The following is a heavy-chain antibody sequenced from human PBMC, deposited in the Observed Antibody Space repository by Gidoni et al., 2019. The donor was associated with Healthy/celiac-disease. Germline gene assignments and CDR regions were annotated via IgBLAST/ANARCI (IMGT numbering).Heavy chain of an antibody. CDR2: ISGSGGST. CDR3: AKDPTPRLTSARGY. CDR1: GFTVSSYA. J-gene: IGHJ4*02. V-gene: IGHV3-23*01. Sequence: EVQLLESGGGLVQPGGSLRLSCAASGFTVSSYAMSWVRQAPGKGLEWVSAISGSGGSTYYADSVKGRFTISRDNSKNTLYLQMNSLRAEDTAVYYCAKDPTPRLTSARGYWGQGTLVTVSS. D-gene: IGHD2-15*01.